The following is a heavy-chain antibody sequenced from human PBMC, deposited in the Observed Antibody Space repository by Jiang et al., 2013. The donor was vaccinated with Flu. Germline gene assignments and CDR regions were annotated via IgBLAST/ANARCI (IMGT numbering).Heavy chain of an antibody. CDR1: Y. V-gene: IGHV4-59*01. Sequence: YWSWIRQPPRKGLEWIGYIYYSGSTNYNPSLKSRVTISVDTSKNQFSLKLSSVTAADTAVYYCARSFGKVDYWGQGTLVTVSS. CDR3: ARSFGKVDY. D-gene: IGHD3-10*01. CDR2: IYYSGST. J-gene: IGHJ4*02.